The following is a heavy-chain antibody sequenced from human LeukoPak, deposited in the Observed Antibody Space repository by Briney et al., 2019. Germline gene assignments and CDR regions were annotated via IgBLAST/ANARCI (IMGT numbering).Heavy chain of an antibody. V-gene: IGHV1-46*01. Sequence: GESLKISCKGSGYTFTSCYMHWVRQAPGQGLEWMGIINPSGGSTSYAQKFQGRVTMTRDTSTSTVYMELSSLRSEDTAVYYCYDDYVDYWGQGTLVTVSS. J-gene: IGHJ4*02. D-gene: IGHD3-3*01. CDR3: YDDYVDY. CDR1: GYTFTSCY. CDR2: INPSGGST.